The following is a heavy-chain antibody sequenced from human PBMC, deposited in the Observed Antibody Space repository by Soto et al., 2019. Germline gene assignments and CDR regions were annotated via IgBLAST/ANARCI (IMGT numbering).Heavy chain of an antibody. Sequence: GASVKVSCKASGYTFTSYGISWVRQAPGQGLEWMGWISAYNGNTNYAQKLQGRVTMTTDTSTSTAYMELRSLRSDDTAVYYCAGDCGTGSSDYYYYGMDVWGQGTTVTVSS. D-gene: IGHD6-25*01. CDR2: ISAYNGNT. CDR3: AGDCGTGSSDYYYYGMDV. J-gene: IGHJ6*02. V-gene: IGHV1-18*01. CDR1: GYTFTSYG.